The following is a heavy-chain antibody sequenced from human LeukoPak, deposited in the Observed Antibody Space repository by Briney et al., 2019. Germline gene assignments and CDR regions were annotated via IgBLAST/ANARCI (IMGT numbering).Heavy chain of an antibody. V-gene: IGHV3-74*01. D-gene: IGHD6-13*01. CDR1: GFTFSSYW. Sequence: GGSLRLSCAASGFTFSSYWMHWVRQAPGKGLVWVSRINSDGSSTSYADSVKGRFTISRDNAKNTLYLQMNSLRAEDTAVYYCAGVSETSSSWYTTYFYYYGMDVWGQGTTVTVSS. J-gene: IGHJ6*02. CDR2: INSDGSST. CDR3: AGVSETSSSWYTTYFYYYGMDV.